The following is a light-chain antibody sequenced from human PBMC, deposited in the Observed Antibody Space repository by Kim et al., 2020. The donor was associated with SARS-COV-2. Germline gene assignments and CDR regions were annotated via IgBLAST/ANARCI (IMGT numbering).Light chain of an antibody. CDR3: QSYDSSLSALYV. Sequence: VTISCTGGSSKVGAGYDVHWYQQLPGTAPKLLIYDNSNRPSGVPDRFSGSKSGTSASLAITGLQAEDEADYYCQSYDSSLSALYVFGTGTKVTVL. V-gene: IGLV1-40*01. J-gene: IGLJ1*01. CDR1: SSKVGAGYD. CDR2: DNS.